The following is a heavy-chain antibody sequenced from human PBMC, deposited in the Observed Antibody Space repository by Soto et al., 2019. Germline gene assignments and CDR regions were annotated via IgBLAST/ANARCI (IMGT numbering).Heavy chain of an antibody. Sequence: SEILSLTCTVSGDSISTTKWWSWVRQSPGMGLEWIGEIHHSGKINYNPSLKSRVIISVDKSRNRFSLKVYFLSAADTAVYFCAAMTYSSSFLSYWGPGTLVTVSS. D-gene: IGHD6-6*01. CDR3: AAMTYSSSFLSY. CDR2: IHHSGKI. CDR1: GDSISTTKW. V-gene: IGHV4-4*02. J-gene: IGHJ4*02.